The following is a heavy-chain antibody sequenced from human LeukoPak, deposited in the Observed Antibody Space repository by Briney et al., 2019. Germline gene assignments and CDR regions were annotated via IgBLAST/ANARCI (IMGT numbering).Heavy chain of an antibody. D-gene: IGHD3-16*02. CDR1: GFTSSSYA. CDR3: AKGNYVWGSYRYHFDY. V-gene: IGHV3-23*01. CDR2: ISGSGGST. Sequence: GGSLRLSCAASGFTSSSYAMSWDRQSAGNGLEWVSAISGSGGSTYYADSVKGRFTISRDNSKNTLYLQMNSLRAEDTAVYYCAKGNYVWGSYRYHFDYWGQGTLVTVSS. J-gene: IGHJ4*02.